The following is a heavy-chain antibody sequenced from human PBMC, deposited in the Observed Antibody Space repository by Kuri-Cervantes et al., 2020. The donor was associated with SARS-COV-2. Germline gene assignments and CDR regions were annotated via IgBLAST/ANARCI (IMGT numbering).Heavy chain of an antibody. D-gene: IGHD2-8*01. Sequence: SVKVSCKASGGTLSTYGISWVRQAPGQGLEWMGGIIPIFGAQTNAQKFQGRVSIIADESTNTAYMELRSLRSEDTAIYYCARDVSNGNLGLYSFDYWGQGSLVTVSS. CDR3: ARDVSNGNLGLYSFDY. V-gene: IGHV1-69*13. CDR1: GGTLSTYG. J-gene: IGHJ4*02. CDR2: IIPIFGAQ.